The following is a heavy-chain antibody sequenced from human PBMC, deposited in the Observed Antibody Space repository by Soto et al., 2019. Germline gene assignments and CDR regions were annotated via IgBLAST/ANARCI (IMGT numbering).Heavy chain of an antibody. CDR2: ISGSGGST. Sequence: GGSLRLSCAASGFAASGFTFGTYAMSWVRQAPGEGQGLRRGKGLEWVSAISGSGGSTYYADSVKGRFTISRDSAKNSLYLQMNSLRAEDTAVYYCARRSSSSWYSYFDYWGQGALVTVSS. J-gene: IGHJ4*02. CDR1: GFAASGFTFGTYA. CDR3: ARRSSSSWYSYFDY. D-gene: IGHD6-13*01. V-gene: IGHV3-23*01.